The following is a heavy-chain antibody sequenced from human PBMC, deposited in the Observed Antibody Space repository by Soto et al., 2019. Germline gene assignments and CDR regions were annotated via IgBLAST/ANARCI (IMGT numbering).Heavy chain of an antibody. D-gene: IGHD3-10*01. CDR2: IFHTGST. Sequence: QVQLQESGPGLVKPSETLSLTCSVSSSSISSGYYWAWIRQPPGKGLEWIGNIFHTGSTYYNPSLKSRVNISVDTSKNQFSLKLTSVTAADTAFYYCATHPGGGGYWGQGTLVTVSS. CDR1: SSSISSGYY. J-gene: IGHJ4*02. CDR3: ATHPGGGGY. V-gene: IGHV4-38-2*01.